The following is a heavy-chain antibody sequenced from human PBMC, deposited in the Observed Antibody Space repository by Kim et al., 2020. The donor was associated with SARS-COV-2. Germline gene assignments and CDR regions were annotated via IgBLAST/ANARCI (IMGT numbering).Heavy chain of an antibody. CDR3: ARAGAWQLVLNY. V-gene: IGHV4-59*13. J-gene: IGHJ4*02. CDR2: IFYSGGT. Sequence: SETLSLTCSVSGGSISSYYWSWIRQPPGKGLEWIGYIFYSGGTNYNPSLKSRVTISVDTSKNQFSLKLTSVTAADTAVYYCARAGAWQLVLNYWGQGTLVTVSS. D-gene: IGHD6-6*01. CDR1: GGSISSYY.